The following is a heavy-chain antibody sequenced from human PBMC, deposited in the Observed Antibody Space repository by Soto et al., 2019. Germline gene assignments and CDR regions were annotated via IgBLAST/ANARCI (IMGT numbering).Heavy chain of an antibody. Sequence: EVQLLESGGGLVQPGGTLRLSCAASGFTFSSYVMSWVRQAPEKGLERVLSISGGGGTTYYADSVMGRFTISRDNSKNTLYHQMNSLRAEDTTVYYCVKDYSGYNYCVGYWGKGALVTVS. V-gene: IGHV3-23*01. CDR1: GFTFSSYV. J-gene: IGHJ4*02. CDR2: ISGGGGTT. D-gene: IGHD5-12*01. CDR3: VKDYSGYNYCVGY.